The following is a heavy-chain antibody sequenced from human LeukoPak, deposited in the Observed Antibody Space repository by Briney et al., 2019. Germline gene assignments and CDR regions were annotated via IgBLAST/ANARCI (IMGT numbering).Heavy chain of an antibody. CDR3: AKHYYDSSGYSGFDY. D-gene: IGHD3-22*01. CDR2: IGGSGGGT. Sequence: GGSLRLSCAASGFTFSSYGMSWVRQAPGKGLEWVSAIGGSGGGTYYADSVKGRFTISRDNSKNTLYLQMNSLRADDTAVYYCAKHYYDSSGYSGFDYGGQGTLVTVSS. J-gene: IGHJ4*02. V-gene: IGHV3-23*01. CDR1: GFTFSSYG.